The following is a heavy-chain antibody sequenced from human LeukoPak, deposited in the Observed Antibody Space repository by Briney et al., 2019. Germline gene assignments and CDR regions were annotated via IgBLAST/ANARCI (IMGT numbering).Heavy chain of an antibody. V-gene: IGHV4-59*01. CDR2: IYYSGTTSGST. Sequence: SETLSLACTVSGGSLRGSYGSWIREPPGKGLEGFGHIYYSGTTSGSTNYNPSLKSRVTISVDTSKHQYSLQVRSVTAAHTAVYYCARGSGRYYYYGVDVWGQGTTVTVSS. CDR3: ARGSGRYYYYGVDV. D-gene: IGHD7-27*01. J-gene: IGHJ6*02. CDR1: GGSLRGSY.